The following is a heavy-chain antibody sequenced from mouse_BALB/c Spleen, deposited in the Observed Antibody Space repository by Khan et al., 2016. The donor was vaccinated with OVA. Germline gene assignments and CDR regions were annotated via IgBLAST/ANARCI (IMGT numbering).Heavy chain of an antibody. D-gene: IGHD3-1*01. Sequence: VQLKESGPGLVKPSQSLSLTCSVTGYSITSGYYWNWIRQFPGNKLEWMGYIRYDGSNNYNPSLKNRISITRDTSKNQFFLKLNSVTTEDTAKYYCARGGSSGPAWFAYWGQGTLVTVSA. CDR3: ARGGSSGPAWFAY. V-gene: IGHV3-6*02. J-gene: IGHJ3*01. CDR2: IRYDGSN. CDR1: GYSITSGYY.